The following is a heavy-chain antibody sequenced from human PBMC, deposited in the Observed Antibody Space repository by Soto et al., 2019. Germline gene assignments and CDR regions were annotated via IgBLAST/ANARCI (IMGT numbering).Heavy chain of an antibody. CDR2: ISAYNGYT. V-gene: IGHV1-18*01. CDR3: ARVASSGYSTFDY. J-gene: IGHJ4*02. CDR1: GYTFTSYG. D-gene: IGHD3-22*01. Sequence: QVQLVQSGAEVKKPGASVKVSCKASGYTFTSYGITWVRQAPGQGLEWMGWISAYNGYTDYAQNLQGRVTTTTDTTTSTVYMDLRSLRFDDTAVYYCARVASSGYSTFDYWGQGTLVTVSS.